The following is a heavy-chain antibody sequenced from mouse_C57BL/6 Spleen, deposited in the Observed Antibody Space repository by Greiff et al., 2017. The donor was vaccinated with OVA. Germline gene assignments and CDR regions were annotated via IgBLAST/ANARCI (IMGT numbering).Heavy chain of an antibody. CDR2: IHPNSGST. CDR3: ARRGGTYFDV. Sequence: QVQLKQPGAELVKPGASVKLSCKASGYTFTSYWMHWVKQRPGQGLEWIGMIHPNSGSTNYNEKFKSKATLTVDKSSSTAYMQLSSLTSEDSAVYYCARRGGTYFDVWGTGTTVTVSS. V-gene: IGHV1-64*01. CDR1: GYTFTSYW. D-gene: IGHD1-1*01. J-gene: IGHJ1*03.